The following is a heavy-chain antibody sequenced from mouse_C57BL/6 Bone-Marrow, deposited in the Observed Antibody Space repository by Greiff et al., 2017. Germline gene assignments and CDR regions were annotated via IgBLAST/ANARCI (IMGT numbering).Heavy chain of an antibody. CDR3: GRSYDGYPLAMDY. V-gene: IGHV1-64*01. CDR1: GYTFTSYW. CDR2: IHPNSGST. J-gene: IGHJ4*01. D-gene: IGHD2-3*01. Sequence: QVQLQQPGAELVKPGASVKLSCKASGYTFTSYWMHWVKQRPGQGLEWIGMIHPNSGSTNYNEKFKSKATLTVDKSSSTAYMQLSSLTAEDSAVYYCGRSYDGYPLAMDYWGQGASVTVSS.